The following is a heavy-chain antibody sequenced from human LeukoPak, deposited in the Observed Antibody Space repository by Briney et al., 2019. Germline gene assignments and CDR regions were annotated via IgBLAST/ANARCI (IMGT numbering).Heavy chain of an antibody. D-gene: IGHD6-13*01. Sequence: PGGSLRLSCAASGFTFSSYEMNWVRQAPGKGLEWVSYISSSGSTIYYADSVKGRFTISRDNSKNTLYLQMNSLRAEDTAVYYCARVDTIAAAGSPPFDYWGQGTLVTVSS. J-gene: IGHJ4*02. CDR2: ISSSGSTI. CDR1: GFTFSSYE. V-gene: IGHV3-48*03. CDR3: ARVDTIAAAGSPPFDY.